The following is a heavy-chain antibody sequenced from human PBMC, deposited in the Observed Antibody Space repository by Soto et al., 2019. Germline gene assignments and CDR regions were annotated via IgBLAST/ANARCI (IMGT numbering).Heavy chain of an antibody. CDR1: SGSISSSSYY. V-gene: IGHV4-39*01. J-gene: IGHJ5*02. Sequence: SETLSLTCTVSSGSISSSSYYWGWIRQPPGKGLEWIGSIYYSGDTYHNPSLKSRVTMSVDTSMNQFALRLTSVTAADTAVYYCARHVRPSTTPRRDWFDPWGQGTLATVSS. CDR3: ARHVRPSTTPRRDWFDP. D-gene: IGHD3-10*02. CDR2: IYYSGDT.